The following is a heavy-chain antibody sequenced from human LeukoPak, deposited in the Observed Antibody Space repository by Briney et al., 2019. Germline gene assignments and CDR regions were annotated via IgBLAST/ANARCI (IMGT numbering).Heavy chain of an antibody. Sequence: SETLSLTCTVSGGSIRGYFWTWIRQPPGKGLEWIGYIYYSGSTNYNPSLKSRVTISVDTSKNQFSLRVSSVTAADTAVYYCARHLNNCGDDCYIFDYWGQGTLVTVSS. CDR2: IYYSGST. CDR3: ARHLNNCGDDCYIFDY. J-gene: IGHJ4*02. V-gene: IGHV4-59*08. D-gene: IGHD2-21*01. CDR1: GGSIRGYF.